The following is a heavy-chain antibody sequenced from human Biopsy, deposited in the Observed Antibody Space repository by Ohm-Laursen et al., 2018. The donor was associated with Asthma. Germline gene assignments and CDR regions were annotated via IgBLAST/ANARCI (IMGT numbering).Heavy chain of an antibody. D-gene: IGHD3-3*01. J-gene: IGHJ3*02. CDR1: GFSFNSYG. Sequence: SLRLSCAASGFSFNSYGMHWVRQAPGKGLEWVAVMSFDGRQTYYADSVKGRFTISRDNSKNTLYLQMNSLRAEDTAVYYCAKERYYDFWSGYPIWGQGKMVTVSS. V-gene: IGHV3-30*18. CDR3: AKERYYDFWSGYPI. CDR2: MSFDGRQT.